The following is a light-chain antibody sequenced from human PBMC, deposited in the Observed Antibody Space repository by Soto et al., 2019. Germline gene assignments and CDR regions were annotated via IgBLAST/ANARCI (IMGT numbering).Light chain of an antibody. V-gene: IGLV1-51*01. CDR3: ATWDDSLSAAV. CDR2: DND. J-gene: IGLJ1*01. Sequence: QSVLTQPPSVSAAPGQKVTISCSGSSSNIGITYVSWYQHLPGSAPKLLIYDNDKRPSGIPDRFYGSKSGTAATLDITGLQTGDEADYYCATWDDSLSAAVFGPGTKVTVL. CDR1: SSNIGITY.